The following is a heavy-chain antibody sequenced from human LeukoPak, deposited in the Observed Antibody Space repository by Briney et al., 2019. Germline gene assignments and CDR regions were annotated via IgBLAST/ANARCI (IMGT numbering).Heavy chain of an antibody. D-gene: IGHD3-10*01. CDR3: ARESRTDYYGDY. Sequence: GVSLRLSCAASGFTFSSYWMHWVRQVPGKGLVWVSRIKSDGSSTSYADLVKGRFTMSRDNAKNTLYLQMNSLRAEDTAVYYCARESRTDYYGDYWGQGTLVTVSS. CDR2: IKSDGSST. J-gene: IGHJ4*02. CDR1: GFTFSSYW. V-gene: IGHV3-74*01.